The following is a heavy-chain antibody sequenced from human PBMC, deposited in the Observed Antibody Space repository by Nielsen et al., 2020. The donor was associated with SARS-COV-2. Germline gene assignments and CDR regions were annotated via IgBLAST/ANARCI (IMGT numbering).Heavy chain of an antibody. V-gene: IGHV3-9*01. CDR1: GFSFDEYA. D-gene: IGHD2-2*01. CDR3: ARDFAVPAAHTPYYYYYMDV. CDR2: ISRDSGSI. Sequence: GGSLRLSCAASGFSFDEYAMYWVRQAPGKGLEWVSGISRDSGSIDYVDSVKGRFTISRDNAKNSLYLQMNSLRAEDTALYYCARDFAVPAAHTPYYYYYMDVWGKGTTVTVSS. J-gene: IGHJ6*03.